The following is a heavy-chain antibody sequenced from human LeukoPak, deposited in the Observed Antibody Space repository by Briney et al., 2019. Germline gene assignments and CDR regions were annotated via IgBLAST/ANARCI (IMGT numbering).Heavy chain of an antibody. Sequence: GASVKVSCKASGGTFSSSAISWVRQAPGQGLEWMGGIIPIFGTSNYAQKFQGRVTITADESTSTAYMELSSLRSADTAVYYCARVTGVYNRNQDFDYWGQGTLVTVSS. CDR1: GGTFSSSA. CDR3: ARVTGVYNRNQDFDY. J-gene: IGHJ4*02. V-gene: IGHV1-69*13. D-gene: IGHD1-14*01. CDR2: IIPIFGTS.